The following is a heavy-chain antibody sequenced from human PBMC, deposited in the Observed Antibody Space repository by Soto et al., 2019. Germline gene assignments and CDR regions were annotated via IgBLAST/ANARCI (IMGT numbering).Heavy chain of an antibody. D-gene: IGHD6-13*01. CDR2: IIPIFGTA. CDR3: TRVHHSSSWHFDS. Sequence: RASVKVSCKASGGTFSSYVISWVRQAPGQGLEWMGGIIPIFGTAYYAQKFRGRVTIAAAESTSTADMELSSLRSEDTAVYFCTRVHHSSSWHFDSWGQGTLVTVSS. J-gene: IGHJ4*02. V-gene: IGHV1-69*13. CDR1: GGTFSSYV.